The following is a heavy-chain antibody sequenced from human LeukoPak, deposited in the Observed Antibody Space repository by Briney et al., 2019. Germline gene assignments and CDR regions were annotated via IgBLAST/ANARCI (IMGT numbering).Heavy chain of an antibody. Sequence: GGSLRLSCSASGFTFSDYDMNWVRQAPGKGLEWVSSISGLSTHIYYGDSVKGRFSISRDNAKNSVYLRMNSLGVEDTAIYYCGRAFPPLRTSSAGDLWGQGILVTVSS. D-gene: IGHD3-16*01. J-gene: IGHJ4*02. V-gene: IGHV3-69-1*02. CDR2: ISGLSTHI. CDR1: GFTFSDYD. CDR3: GRAFPPLRTSSAGDL.